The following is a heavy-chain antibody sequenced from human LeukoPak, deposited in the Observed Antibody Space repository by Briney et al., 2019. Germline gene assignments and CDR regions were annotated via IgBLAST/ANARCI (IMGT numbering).Heavy chain of an antibody. Sequence: SETLSLTCAVYGGSFSGYYWSWIRQPPGKGLEWIGEINHSGSTNYNPSLKSRVTISVDSSKNQFSLKLTSVTAADTAVYYCATLGEYYDSSGYYYNWGQGTLVTVSS. CDR3: ATLGEYYDSSGYYYN. J-gene: IGHJ4*02. V-gene: IGHV4-34*01. CDR2: INHSGST. D-gene: IGHD3-22*01. CDR1: GGSFSGYY.